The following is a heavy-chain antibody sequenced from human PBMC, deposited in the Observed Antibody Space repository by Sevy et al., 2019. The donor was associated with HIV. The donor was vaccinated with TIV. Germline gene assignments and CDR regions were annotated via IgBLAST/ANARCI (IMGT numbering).Heavy chain of an antibody. CDR3: ARVGGTKPHDY. D-gene: IGHD1-26*01. CDR1: GFTFSKYS. V-gene: IGHV3-23*01. CDR2: LFFGCGEI. Sequence: GVSLRLSCAASGFTFSKYSMSWVRQPPGKGLEWVSTLFFGCGEINYADSVKGRFTISRDNSKRSVYLEMNNLRPEDTAVYYCARVGGTKPHDYWGQGTLVTVSS. J-gene: IGHJ4*02.